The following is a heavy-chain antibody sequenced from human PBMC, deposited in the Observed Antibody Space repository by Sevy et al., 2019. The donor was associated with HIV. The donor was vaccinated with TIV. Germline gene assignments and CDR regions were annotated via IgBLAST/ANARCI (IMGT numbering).Heavy chain of an antibody. CDR2: ISGSGGST. CDR3: VKGYGSSTRCYMDYYYYGMDV. Sequence: GGSLRLSCAASGFTFSSYAMSWVRQAPGKGLEWVSAISGSGGSTYYADSVKGRFTISRDNSKNTLYLQMNSLRAEDTAVYYCVKGYGSSTRCYMDYYYYGMDVWGQGTTVTVSS. J-gene: IGHJ6*02. D-gene: IGHD2-2*02. V-gene: IGHV3-23*01. CDR1: GFTFSSYA.